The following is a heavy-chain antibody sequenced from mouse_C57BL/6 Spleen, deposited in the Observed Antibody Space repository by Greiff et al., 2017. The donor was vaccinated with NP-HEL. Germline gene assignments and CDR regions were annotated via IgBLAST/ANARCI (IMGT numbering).Heavy chain of an antibody. D-gene: IGHD2-4*01. CDR2: ISYDGSN. Sequence: DVQLVESGPGLVKPSQSLSLTCSVTGYSITSGYYWNWIRQFPGNKLEWMGYISYDGSNNYNPSIKNRNSITRDTSKNQFFLKLNSVTTEDTATYYCASKDYEGYYYAMDYWGQGTSVTVSS. V-gene: IGHV3-6*01. J-gene: IGHJ4*01. CDR3: ASKDYEGYYYAMDY. CDR1: GYSITSGYY.